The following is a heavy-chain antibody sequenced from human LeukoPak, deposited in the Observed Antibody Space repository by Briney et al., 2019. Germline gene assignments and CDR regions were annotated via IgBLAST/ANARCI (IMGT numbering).Heavy chain of an antibody. V-gene: IGHV3-21*01. J-gene: IGHJ3*02. CDR3: ARGPPHYGDSHDAFDI. Sequence: GGSLRLSCAASGFIFSDYSINWVRQAPGKGLEWVSSITSSSRYIYYADSLKGRFTISRDNAKNSLYLQMNSLRAEDTAVYYCARGPPHYGDSHDAFDIWGQGTMVTVSS. CDR1: GFIFSDYS. CDR2: ITSSSRYI. D-gene: IGHD4-17*01.